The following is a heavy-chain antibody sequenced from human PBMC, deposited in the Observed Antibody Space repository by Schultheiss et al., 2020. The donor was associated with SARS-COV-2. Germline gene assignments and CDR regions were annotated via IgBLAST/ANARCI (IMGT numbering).Heavy chain of an antibody. CDR1: GFTFSSYW. V-gene: IGHV3-48*02. J-gene: IGHJ5*02. D-gene: IGHD2-2*01. CDR3: ARDGCSSTSCYAWFDP. CDR2: ISRSDSAI. Sequence: GGSLRLSCAASGFTFSSYWMHWVRQAPGKGLEWIAYISRSDSAIYYADSVKGRFTISRDNAKNSLYLQMNSLRDEDTAVYYCARDGCSSTSCYAWFDPWGQGTLVTVSS.